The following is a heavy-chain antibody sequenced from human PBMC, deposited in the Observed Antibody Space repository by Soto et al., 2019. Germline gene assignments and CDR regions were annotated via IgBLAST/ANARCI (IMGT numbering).Heavy chain of an antibody. CDR2: IIPIFGTA. V-gene: IGHV1-69*13. CDR3: ATYRMGEHFDY. D-gene: IGHD1-26*01. J-gene: IGHJ4*02. Sequence: SVKVSCKASGGTFSCYAISWVRQAPGQGLEWMGGIIPIFGTANYAQKFQGRVTITADESTSTAYMELSSLRSEDTAVYYCATYRMGEHFDYWGQGTLVTVSS. CDR1: GGTFSCYA.